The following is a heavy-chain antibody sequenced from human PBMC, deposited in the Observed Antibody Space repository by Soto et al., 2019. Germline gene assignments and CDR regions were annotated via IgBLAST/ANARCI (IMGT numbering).Heavy chain of an antibody. CDR2: ISTSGATT. D-gene: IGHD2-15*01. CDR3: AKAPSLCSGGSCYPDY. Sequence: PGGSLRLSCAASGFPFGNYAMTWVRQAPGKGLEWVSVISTSGATTYYGDSVRGRFTISRDNSKNTLYLQMNSLRAEDTAVYYCAKAPSLCSGGSCYPDYWGQGTLVTVSS. CDR1: GFPFGNYA. V-gene: IGHV3-23*01. J-gene: IGHJ4*02.